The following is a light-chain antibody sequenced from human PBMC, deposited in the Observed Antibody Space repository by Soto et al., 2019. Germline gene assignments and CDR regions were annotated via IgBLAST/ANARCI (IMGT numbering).Light chain of an antibody. CDR3: HQRSNWPPFT. CDR1: QSVSTY. CDR2: GAS. Sequence: EVVLTQSPATLSLSPGERATLSCRASQSVSTYLAWYQQKPGQPLRLLIYGASNRATGTPARFSGSGSGTDFTLTISSLEPEDFAVYFCHQRSNWPPFTFGPGTKVEIK. V-gene: IGKV3-11*01. J-gene: IGKJ3*01.